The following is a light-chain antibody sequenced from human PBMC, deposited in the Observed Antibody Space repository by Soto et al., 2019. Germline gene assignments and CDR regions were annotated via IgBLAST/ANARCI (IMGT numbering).Light chain of an antibody. CDR3: QQYNNWPPLT. CDR1: QSVSSN. Sequence: EIVMTQSPATVSVSPGERATLSCRASQSVSSNLAWYQHKPGQAPRLLIYGASTRATGIPARFSGSGSGTEFTLIISSLQSEDFAVYYCQQYNNWPPLTFGGGTKVEIK. CDR2: GAS. J-gene: IGKJ4*01. V-gene: IGKV3-15*01.